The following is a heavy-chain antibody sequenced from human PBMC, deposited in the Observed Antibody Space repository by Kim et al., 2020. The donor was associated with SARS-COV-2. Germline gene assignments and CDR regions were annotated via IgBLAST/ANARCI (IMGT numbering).Heavy chain of an antibody. Sequence: NYHPSLKSRVSRSVDTSKNQFSLKLSSVTAADTAVYYCARDSIAAAGTFPWGQGTLVTVSS. D-gene: IGHD6-13*01. J-gene: IGHJ5*02. V-gene: IGHV4-59*01. CDR3: ARDSIAAAGTFP.